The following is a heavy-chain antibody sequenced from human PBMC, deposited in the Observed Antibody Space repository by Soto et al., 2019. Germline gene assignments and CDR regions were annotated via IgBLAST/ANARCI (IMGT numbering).Heavy chain of an antibody. CDR1: GFTFKNAW. V-gene: IGHV3-15*07. J-gene: IGHJ4*02. CDR3: TTGYMVGEVASADFDN. Sequence: EVQLVESGGGLVKPGGSLRLSCSASGFTFKNAWVNWFRQAPGQGLEWVGGVRSKADGGTIDYAAPVKARFSISRDDSTNMLYLQMKSLKTADTALYNSTTGYMVGEVASADFDNWGREPMVTVSS. CDR2: VRSKADGGTI. D-gene: IGHD2-15*01.